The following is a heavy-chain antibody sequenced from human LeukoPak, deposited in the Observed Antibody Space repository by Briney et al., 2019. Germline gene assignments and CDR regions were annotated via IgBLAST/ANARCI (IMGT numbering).Heavy chain of an antibody. CDR2: IIPIFGTA. D-gene: IGHD4-17*01. CDR3: AGRDHDYGDYVYFQH. J-gene: IGHJ1*01. V-gene: IGHV1-69*05. CDR1: GGTFSSYA. Sequence: ASVKVSCKASGGTFSSYAISWVRQAPGQGLEWMGRIIPIFGTANYAQKFQGRVTITTDESTSTAYMELSSLGSEDTAVYYCAGRDHDYGDYVYFQHWGQGTLVTVSS.